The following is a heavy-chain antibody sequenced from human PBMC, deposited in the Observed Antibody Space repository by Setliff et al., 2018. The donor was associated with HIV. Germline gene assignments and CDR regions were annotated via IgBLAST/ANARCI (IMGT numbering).Heavy chain of an antibody. Sequence: PSETLSLTCTVSGYSISSGYYWGWIRQPPGKGLEWIGSIYYSGRTYYNPSLKSRVTISVDTSKNQFSLKLSSVSAADTAVYYCAKQPGGHSFFDHWGQGILVTVSS. CDR2: IYYSGRT. CDR3: AKQPGGHSFFDH. CDR1: GYSISSGYY. J-gene: IGHJ4*02. V-gene: IGHV4-38-2*02. D-gene: IGHD1-1*01.